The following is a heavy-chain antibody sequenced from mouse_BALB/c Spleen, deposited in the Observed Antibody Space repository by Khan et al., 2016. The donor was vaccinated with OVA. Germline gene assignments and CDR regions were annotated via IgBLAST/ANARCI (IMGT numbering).Heavy chain of an antibody. J-gene: IGHJ2*01. CDR2: ISSGGSYT. V-gene: IGHV5-6*01. CDR3: ARQEGYYGSSYYFDY. Sequence: EVELVESGGDLVKPGGSLKLSCAASGFTFSNYGMSWVRQTPDKRLEWVATISSGGSYTYSPDSVKGRFTISRDNAKKTLYLQMTSLKSEATAMYDGARQEGYYGSSYYFDYWGQGTTLTVSS. D-gene: IGHD1-1*01. CDR1: GFTFSNYG.